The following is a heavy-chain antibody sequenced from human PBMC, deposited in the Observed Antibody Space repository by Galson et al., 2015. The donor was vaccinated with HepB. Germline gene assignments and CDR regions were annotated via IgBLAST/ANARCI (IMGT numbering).Heavy chain of an antibody. CDR2: INPSGGST. D-gene: IGHD2-2*02. CDR3: ARDVRGGDDIVVGPDAIGWFDP. CDR1: GYTFTSYS. Sequence: SVKVSCKASGYTFTSYSMRWVRQAPGQGLEWMGIINPSGGSTSYAQKFQGRVTMTRDTSTSTVYMELSSLRSEDTAVYYCARDVRGGDDIVVGPDAIGWFDPWGQGTLVTVSS. J-gene: IGHJ5*02. V-gene: IGHV1-46*01.